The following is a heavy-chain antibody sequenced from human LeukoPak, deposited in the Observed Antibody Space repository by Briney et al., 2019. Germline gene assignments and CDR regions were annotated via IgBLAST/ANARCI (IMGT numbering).Heavy chain of an antibody. CDR2: IYGGGST. V-gene: IGHV3-53*01. CDR1: GFTVSSNY. Sequence: GGSLRLSCAASGFTVSSNYMSWVRQAPGKGLEWVSVIYGGGSTYYADSVKGRFTISRDNSKNTLYMQMNSLRAEDTAVYYCVKHNSGYYFAYDYWGQGTLVTVSS. D-gene: IGHD3-22*01. J-gene: IGHJ4*02. CDR3: VKHNSGYYFAYDY.